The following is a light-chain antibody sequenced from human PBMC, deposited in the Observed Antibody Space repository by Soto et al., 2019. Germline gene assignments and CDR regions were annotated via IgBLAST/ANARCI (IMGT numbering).Light chain of an antibody. CDR2: RVS. Sequence: DVVLTQSPLSLPVNFGQPASISCRSSKSLVYSDGNTHLSWFHQRPGQSPRRLIYRVSSRDSGVPDRFSGSGSGTDFTLEISRVEAEDVGISFCTQGTHWPTTFGQGTKVEVK. CDR1: KSLVYSDGNTH. CDR3: TQGTHWPTT. J-gene: IGKJ1*01. V-gene: IGKV2-30*01.